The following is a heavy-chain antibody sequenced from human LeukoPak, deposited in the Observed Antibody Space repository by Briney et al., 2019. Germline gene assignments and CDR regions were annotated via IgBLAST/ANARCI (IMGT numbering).Heavy chain of an antibody. CDR2: SDSEDGET. J-gene: IGHJ4*02. V-gene: IGHV1-24*01. CDR3: ATGGAKAYYYDGSGYPRGPYFDY. D-gene: IGHD3-22*01. CDR1: GYTLTDLS. Sequence: ASVKVSCKVSGYTLTDLSMHWVRQAPGKGLEWMRSSDSEDGETVYAQKVQGRVAMTEDTSTDTAFMELSSLKSEDTAVYYCATGGAKAYYYDGSGYPRGPYFDYWGQGTLVTVSS.